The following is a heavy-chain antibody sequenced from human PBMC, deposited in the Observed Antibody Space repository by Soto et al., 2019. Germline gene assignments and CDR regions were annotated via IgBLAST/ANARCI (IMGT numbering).Heavy chain of an antibody. V-gene: IGHV4-34*01. CDR2: INHGGST. J-gene: IGHJ4*02. Sequence: PSETLSLTCAVYGGSFSGYYWSWIRQPPGKGLEWIGEINHGGSTNYNPSLKSRVTISVDTSKNQFSLKLSSVTAADTAVYYCARASRVVVVPAARPPFDYWGQGTLVTVSS. D-gene: IGHD2-2*01. CDR1: GGSFSGYY. CDR3: ARASRVVVVPAARPPFDY.